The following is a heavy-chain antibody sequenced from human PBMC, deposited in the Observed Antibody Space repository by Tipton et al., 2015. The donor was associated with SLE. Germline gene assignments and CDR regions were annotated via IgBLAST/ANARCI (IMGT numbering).Heavy chain of an antibody. CDR2: IYYSGST. CDR3: ARGRDRDREDAFDI. D-gene: IGHD5-24*01. V-gene: IGHV4-59*01. CDR1: GGSFSGYY. Sequence: GLVKPSETLSLTCAVYGGSFSGYYWSWIRQPPGKGLEWIGYIYYSGSTNYNPSLKSRVTISVDTSKNQFSLKLSSVTAADTAVYYCARGRDRDREDAFDIWGQGTMVTVSS. J-gene: IGHJ3*02.